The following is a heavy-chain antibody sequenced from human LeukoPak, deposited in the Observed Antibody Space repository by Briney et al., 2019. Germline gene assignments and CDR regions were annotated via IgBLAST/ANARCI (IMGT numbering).Heavy chain of an antibody. CDR3: ARRADCGGDCYLQYYFDY. Sequence: GESLKISCKGSGYSFTNYWIGWVRQMPGKGLEFMGIIYPGDSDTRYSPSFQGQVTISADKSISTAYLQWSSLKALDTAMYYCARRADCGGDCYLQYYFDYWGQGTLVTVSS. V-gene: IGHV5-51*01. D-gene: IGHD2-21*02. CDR2: IYPGDSDT. J-gene: IGHJ4*02. CDR1: GYSFTNYW.